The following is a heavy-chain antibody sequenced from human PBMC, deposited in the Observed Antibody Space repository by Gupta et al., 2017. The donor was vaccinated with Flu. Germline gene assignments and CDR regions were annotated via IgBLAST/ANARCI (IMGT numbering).Heavy chain of an antibody. CDR2: INAHTGDT. Sequence: QVQLVQSGAEVRKPGASVTVSCKTSGYSFSGYYMHWVRPAPGQGFEWMGWINAHTGDTNYAQKYQGRVTLTTDTSISTAYMELTRLRSDDTSIYYCVRGDYYGMGVWGQGTTVT. CDR3: VRGDYYGMGV. V-gene: IGHV1-2*02. CDR1: GYSFSGYY. J-gene: IGHJ6*02.